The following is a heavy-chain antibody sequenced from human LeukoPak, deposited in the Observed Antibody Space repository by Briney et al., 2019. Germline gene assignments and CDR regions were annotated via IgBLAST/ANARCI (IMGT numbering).Heavy chain of an antibody. CDR2: ISIDGRYI. Sequence: GGSLRLSSEASAYPLRASSLHWVRQAPGKRLEWVSSISIDGRYIYYADSVKGRFTISSDNAKNSLYLQMNSLRAEDTAVYYCARGNAPLPFDYWGQGTLVTVSS. V-gene: IGHV3-21*01. CDR3: ARGNAPLPFDY. CDR1: AYPLRASS. J-gene: IGHJ4*02. D-gene: IGHD2-2*01.